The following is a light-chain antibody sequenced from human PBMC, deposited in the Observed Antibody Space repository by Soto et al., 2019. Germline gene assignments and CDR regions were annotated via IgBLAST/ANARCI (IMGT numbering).Light chain of an antibody. J-gene: IGLJ1*01. CDR1: SSDVGGYNY. V-gene: IGLV2-14*01. Sequence: QSVLTQPASVSWSPGQSITISCTGTSSDVGGYNYVSWYQQHPGKAPKFMIYDVSNRPSGVSNRFSGSKSGNTASLTISGLQAEEEADYYCCSYTTSNTRQIVFGTGTKVTVL. CDR2: DVS. CDR3: CSYTTSNTRQIV.